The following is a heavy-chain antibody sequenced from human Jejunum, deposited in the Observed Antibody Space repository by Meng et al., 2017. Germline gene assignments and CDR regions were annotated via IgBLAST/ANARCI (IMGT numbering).Heavy chain of an antibody. CDR2: ISNSGGAL. CDR1: GFTFSSYE. V-gene: IGHV3-48*03. J-gene: IGHJ4*01. D-gene: IGHD1-14*01. Sequence: GESLKISCTTSGFTFSSYEMNWVRQAPGKGLEWISYISNSGGALDYADSVKGRFTISRDNAKNSLYLQMNSLRGDDTAVYYCATLWYKGGRPATKAKDVEYWGHGTLVTVSS. CDR3: ATLWYKGGRPATKAKDVEY.